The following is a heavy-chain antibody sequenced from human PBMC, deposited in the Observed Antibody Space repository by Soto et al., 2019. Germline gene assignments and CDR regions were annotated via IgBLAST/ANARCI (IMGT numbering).Heavy chain of an antibody. CDR3: ARGRTGTTSYFDY. J-gene: IGHJ4*02. Sequence: ASVTVSCTASGSTFTGYYLHWVRQAPGQGLEWMGWINPNSGGTNYAQKFQGRVTMTRDTSISTAYMELSRLRSDDTAVYYCARGRTGTTSYFDYWGQGNLVNVSS. CDR2: INPNSGGT. V-gene: IGHV1-2*02. CDR1: GSTFTGYY. D-gene: IGHD1-1*01.